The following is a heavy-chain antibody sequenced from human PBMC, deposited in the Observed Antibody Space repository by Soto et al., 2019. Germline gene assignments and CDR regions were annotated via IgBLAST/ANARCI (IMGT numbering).Heavy chain of an antibody. D-gene: IGHD6-13*01. CDR3: ARGRETGIAAAGTNYYYMDV. Sequence: ASVKVSCKASGYTFTSYGISWVRQAPGQRLEWMGWISAYNGNTNYAQKLQGRVTMTTDTSTSTAYMELRSLRSDDTAVYYCARGRETGIAAAGTNYYYMDVWGKGTTVTVSS. CDR2: ISAYNGNT. V-gene: IGHV1-18*01. CDR1: GYTFTSYG. J-gene: IGHJ6*03.